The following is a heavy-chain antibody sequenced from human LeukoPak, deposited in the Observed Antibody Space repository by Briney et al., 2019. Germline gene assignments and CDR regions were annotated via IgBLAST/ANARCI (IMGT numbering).Heavy chain of an antibody. CDR2: ISYDGSNK. CDR1: GVTFSSYA. D-gene: IGHD6-6*01. Sequence: LPGGSLRLSCAASGVTFSSYAMHWVRQAPGKGLEWVAVISYDGSNKYYADSVKGRFTISRDNSKNTLYLQMNSLRAEDTAVYYCARDIGAAPLRGYFEYWGQGTLVTVSS. V-gene: IGHV3-30-3*01. CDR3: ARDIGAAPLRGYFEY. J-gene: IGHJ4*02.